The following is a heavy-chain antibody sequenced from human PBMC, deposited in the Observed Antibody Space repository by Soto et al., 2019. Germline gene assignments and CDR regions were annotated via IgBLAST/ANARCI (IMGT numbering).Heavy chain of an antibody. V-gene: IGHV3-48*03. CDR2: ISNSGNTI. CDR3: ARDIDNRDYYYGLDV. D-gene: IGHD1-20*01. Sequence: GGSLKLSCVASGFVFKNYEMNWVRQAPGKGLEWISYISNSGNTIYVADSMRGRFTISRDNAKNSLFLQMNSLRADDTAVYYCARDIDNRDYYYGLDVWGQGTTVTVPS. CDR1: GFVFKNYE. J-gene: IGHJ6*02.